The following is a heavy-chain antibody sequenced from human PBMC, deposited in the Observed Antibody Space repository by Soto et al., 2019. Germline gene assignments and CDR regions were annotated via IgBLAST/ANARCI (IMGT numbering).Heavy chain of an antibody. D-gene: IGHD6-6*01. J-gene: IGHJ4*02. Sequence: QVQLQQWGAGLLKPSETLSLTCAVYGGSFSGYYWSWIRQPPGKGLEWVGEINDSGSTNYNPSLKSRVTISADTSKKQFSLELSSVTAADTAVYYCARGSSSSGPFYWGQGTLVTVSS. CDR3: ARGSSSSGPFY. CDR2: INDSGST. CDR1: GGSFSGYY. V-gene: IGHV4-34*01.